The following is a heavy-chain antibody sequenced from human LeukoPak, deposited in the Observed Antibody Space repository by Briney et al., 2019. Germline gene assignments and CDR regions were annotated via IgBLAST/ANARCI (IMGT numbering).Heavy chain of an antibody. D-gene: IGHD6-19*01. V-gene: IGHV4-38-2*02. CDR1: GYSISSGYY. J-gene: IGHJ4*02. CDR2: IYHSGST. CDR3: ASNLWASGWYLDY. Sequence: NSSQTLSLTCTVSGYSISSGYYWGWIRQPPGKGLEWIGSIYHSGSTYYSPSLKSRVTISVDTSKNQFSLKLSSVTAADTAVYYCASNLWASGWYLDYWGQGTLVTVSS.